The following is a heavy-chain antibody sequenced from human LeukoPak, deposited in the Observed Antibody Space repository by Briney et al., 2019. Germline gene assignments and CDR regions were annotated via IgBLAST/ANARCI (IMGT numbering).Heavy chain of an antibody. Sequence: GGSLRLSCAASGNYWMHWVRQAPGKGLVWVSHINGDGSWTTYADSVKGRFTISKDNAKNTVYLQVNNLRAEDTAVYYCVSFYETYWGRGTLVTVSS. CDR2: INGDGSWT. D-gene: IGHD2-2*01. J-gene: IGHJ4*02. CDR3: VSFYETY. CDR1: GNYW. V-gene: IGHV3-74*01.